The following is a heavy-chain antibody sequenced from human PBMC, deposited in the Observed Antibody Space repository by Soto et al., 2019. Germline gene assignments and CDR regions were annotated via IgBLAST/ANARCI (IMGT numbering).Heavy chain of an antibody. V-gene: IGHV4-59*08. CDR1: GGSINSYY. D-gene: IGHD6-19*01. J-gene: IGHJ4*02. CDR2: IYYTGST. CDR3: ARHGRYSSGYSDY. Sequence: QVQLQESGPGLVKPSETLSLTCTVSGGSINSYYWSWIRQPPGKGLEYIGHIYYTGSTNYIPSLKSRLTISVDTSKNQFSRKLSSVTAADTAVYYCARHGRYSSGYSDYWGQGTLVTVSS.